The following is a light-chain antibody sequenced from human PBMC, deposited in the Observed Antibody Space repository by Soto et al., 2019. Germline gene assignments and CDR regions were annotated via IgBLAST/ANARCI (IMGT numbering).Light chain of an antibody. CDR2: AAS. V-gene: IGKV1-39*01. J-gene: IGKJ3*01. CDR3: QQSYSTTT. Sequence: DIQMTQSPSSLSASVGDRFTITCRASQSISSYLNWYQQKPGKAPKLLIYAASSLQSGVPSRFSGSGSGTDFTLTISSLQPEDFATYYCQQSYSTTTFGPGTKVDIK. CDR1: QSISSY.